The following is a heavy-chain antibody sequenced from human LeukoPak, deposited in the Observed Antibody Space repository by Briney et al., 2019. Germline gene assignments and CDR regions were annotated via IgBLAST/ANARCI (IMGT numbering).Heavy chain of an antibody. D-gene: IGHD2-15*01. Sequence: GGSLRLSCAASGFTFSSYWMSWVRQAPGKGLEWVGRIRNKANRYTTEYAASVKGRLTISRDDSKNSLYLQMNSLKTEDTAVYYCAVGYCSGGDCYVSNYWGQGTLATVSS. CDR3: AVGYCSGGDCYVSNY. J-gene: IGHJ4*02. CDR2: IRNKANRYTT. V-gene: IGHV3-72*01. CDR1: GFTFSSYW.